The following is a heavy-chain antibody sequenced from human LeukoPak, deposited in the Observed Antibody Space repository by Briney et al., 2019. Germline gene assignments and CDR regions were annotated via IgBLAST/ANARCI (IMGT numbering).Heavy chain of an antibody. J-gene: IGHJ5*02. CDR2: INPNSGGT. CDR3: ARDRCTIRGPTRGVDP. Sequence: ASVKVSCKASGYTFAGYYMHWVRQAPGQGLEWMGWINPNSGGTNYAQKFQGRVTMTRDTSVSTAYMELSRLRSDDTAGYCCARDRCTIRGPTRGVDPWGQGTLVTVSS. D-gene: IGHD2-8*01. V-gene: IGHV1-2*02. CDR1: GYTFAGYY.